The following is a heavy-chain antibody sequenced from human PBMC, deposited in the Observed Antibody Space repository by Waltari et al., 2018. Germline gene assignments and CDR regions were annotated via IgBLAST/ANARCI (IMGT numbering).Heavy chain of an antibody. CDR1: GGSISSSGYY. V-gene: IGHV4-39*01. CDR2: IYYSGST. Sequence: QLQLQESGPGLVKPSETLSLTCTVSGGSISSSGYYWGWMRQPPGKGREWIGSIYYSGSTYSTPSPTSGVTIAVDTSKTPFSLTLSAVTAADTAVYYWARNIKCPGDCYSDYWGQGTLVTVSS. CDR3: ARNIKCPGDCYSDY. J-gene: IGHJ4*02. D-gene: IGHD2-21*01.